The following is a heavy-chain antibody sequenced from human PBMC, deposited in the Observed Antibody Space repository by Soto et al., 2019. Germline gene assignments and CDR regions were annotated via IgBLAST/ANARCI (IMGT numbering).Heavy chain of an antibody. Sequence: PGVTMRLSCAASRITFRENYMSWIRQAPGKGLEWASYISSSSSYTNYADSVKGRFTISRDNAKNSLYLQMNRLRAEDTAVYYCARVGRGSNFLPDYFGQVTLVIVCS. J-gene: IGHJ4*02. V-gene: IGHV3-11*06. CDR1: RITFRENY. D-gene: IGHD1-26*01. CDR3: ARVGRGSNFLPDY. CDR2: ISSSSSYT.